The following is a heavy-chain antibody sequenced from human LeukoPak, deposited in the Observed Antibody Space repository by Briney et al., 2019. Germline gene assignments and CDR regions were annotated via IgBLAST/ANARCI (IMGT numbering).Heavy chain of an antibody. J-gene: IGHJ4*02. V-gene: IGHV3-53*01. D-gene: IGHD6-19*01. CDR2: IYDGGST. CDR1: GFTFSSYS. Sequence: PGGSLRLSCAASGFTFSSYSMNWVRQAPGKGLEWVSLIYDGGSTYYADSVKGRFTISRDNSKNTLYLQMNSLRAEDTAMYYCARGFGSGWYGDYWGQGTLVTVPS. CDR3: ARGFGSGWYGDY.